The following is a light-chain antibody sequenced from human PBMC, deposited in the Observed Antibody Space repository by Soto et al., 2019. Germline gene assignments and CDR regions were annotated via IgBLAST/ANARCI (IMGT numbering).Light chain of an antibody. V-gene: IGLV3-21*04. Sequence: SYELTHPPSVAVAPGETARISCGGNNIGSKSLFWYQQKAGQAPLLVIYYDTNRPSGIPARFSGSNSGNTATLTISGVEVGDEADYYCQVWDLSSGHREVFGGGTKLTVL. CDR3: QVWDLSSGHREV. J-gene: IGLJ2*01. CDR2: YDT. CDR1: NIGSKS.